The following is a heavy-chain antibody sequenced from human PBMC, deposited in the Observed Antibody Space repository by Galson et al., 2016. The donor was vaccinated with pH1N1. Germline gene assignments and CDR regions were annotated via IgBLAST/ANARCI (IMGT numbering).Heavy chain of an antibody. D-gene: IGHD6-25*01. Sequence: SLRLSCAASGFTFNKYGMHWVRQAPGKGLEWVAVISYDGSNKYYADSVKGRFTISRDDSKNMRYLQMNSLRAEDTAVYYCAKVVRGSGWPSFDYWGQGTLGTVSS. CDR2: ISYDGSNK. CDR1: GFTFNKYG. J-gene: IGHJ4*02. CDR3: AKVVRGSGWPSFDY. V-gene: IGHV3-30*18.